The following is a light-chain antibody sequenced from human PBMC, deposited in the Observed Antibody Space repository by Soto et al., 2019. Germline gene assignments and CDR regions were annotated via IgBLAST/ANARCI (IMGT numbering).Light chain of an antibody. J-gene: IGLJ2*01. CDR2: DSN. CDR3: GTWDNSLSGVV. Sequence: QSVLTQPPSVSAAPGQNVTISCSGSTSNIGSNYVSWYQQLLGAAPKLLIYDSNKRPSGIPDRFSGSKSGTSATLDITGLQTGDEADYHCGTWDNSLSGVVFGGGTKFTVL. V-gene: IGLV1-51*01. CDR1: TSNIGSNY.